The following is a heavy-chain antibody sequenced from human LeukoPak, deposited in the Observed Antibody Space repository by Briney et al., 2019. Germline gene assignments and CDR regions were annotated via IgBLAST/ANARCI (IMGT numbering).Heavy chain of an antibody. Sequence: PGGSLRLSCAASRFTFNDYWMTWVRQSPGKGLEWVANIKLDGSEKHYLDSVKGRFTISRDNAKNTLYLQMNSLRAEDTAVYYCAREDGDYWGQGTLVTVSS. J-gene: IGHJ4*02. CDR1: RFTFNDYW. CDR2: IKLDGSEK. CDR3: AREDGDY. V-gene: IGHV3-7*01.